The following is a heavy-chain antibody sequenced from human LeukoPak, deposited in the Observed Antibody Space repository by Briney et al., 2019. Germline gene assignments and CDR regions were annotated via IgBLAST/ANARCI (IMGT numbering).Heavy chain of an antibody. CDR2: IYYSGST. Sequence: PSETLSLTCTVSGGSISSGDYYWSWIRQPPGKGLEWIGYIYYSGSTYYNPSLKSRVTISVDTSKNQFSLKLSSVTAADTAVYYCAGYCSSTSCFGSFDYRGQGTLVTVSS. CDR1: GGSISSGDYY. V-gene: IGHV4-30-4*01. J-gene: IGHJ4*02. CDR3: AGYCSSTSCFGSFDY. D-gene: IGHD2-2*01.